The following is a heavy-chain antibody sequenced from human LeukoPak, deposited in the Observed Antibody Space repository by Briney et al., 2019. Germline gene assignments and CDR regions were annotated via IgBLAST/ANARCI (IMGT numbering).Heavy chain of an antibody. CDR3: ARDVIVVVPAAKGVSAFDI. CDR1: GFTFSSYS. J-gene: IGHJ3*02. V-gene: IGHV3-21*01. Sequence: PGGSLRLSCAASGFTFSSYSMNRVRQAPGKGLEWVSSISSSSSYIYYADSVKGRFTISRDNAKNSLYLQMNSLRAEDTAVYYCARDVIVVVPAAKGVSAFDIWGQGTMVTVSS. D-gene: IGHD2-2*01. CDR2: ISSSSSYI.